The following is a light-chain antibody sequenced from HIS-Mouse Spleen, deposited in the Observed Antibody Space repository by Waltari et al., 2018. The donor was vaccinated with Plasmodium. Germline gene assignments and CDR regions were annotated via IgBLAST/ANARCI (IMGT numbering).Light chain of an antibody. CDR1: QSISNY. J-gene: IGKJ1*01. CDR3: QQSYSTWT. CDR2: AAS. Sequence: IQMTQSPSSLSASVGARVTITCRTMQSISNYLTWYQQKPGKAPKFLIYAASTLQSGVPSRFRGRGSGTDFTLTISSLQPEDFATYYCQQSYSTWTFGQGTKVENK. V-gene: IGKV1-39*01.